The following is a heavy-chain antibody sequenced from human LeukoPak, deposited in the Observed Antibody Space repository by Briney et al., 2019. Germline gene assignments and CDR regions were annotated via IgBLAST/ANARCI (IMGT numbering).Heavy chain of an antibody. CDR1: GGSFSGYY. CDR3: ARQGTQGCSGGSCYLLDFDY. D-gene: IGHD2-15*01. V-gene: IGHV4-34*01. CDR2: IYYSGST. Sequence: TSETLSLTCAVYGGSFSGYYWSWIRQPPGKGLEWIGSIYYSGSTYYNPSLKSRVTISVDTSKNQFSLKLSSVTAADTAVYYCARQGTQGCSGGSCYLLDFDYWGQGTLVTVSS. J-gene: IGHJ4*02.